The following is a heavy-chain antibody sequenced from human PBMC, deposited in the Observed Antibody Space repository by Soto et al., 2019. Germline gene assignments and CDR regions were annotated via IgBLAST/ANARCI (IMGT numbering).Heavy chain of an antibody. V-gene: IGHV1-2*02. CDR3: ARAVVVPQNWFDP. J-gene: IGHJ5*02. CDR1: VYTFTGYY. D-gene: IGHD2-2*01. CDR2: INPNSGGT. Sequence: ASVKVSCKPSVYTFTGYYMHWVRQAPGQGLEWMGWINPNSGGTNYAQKFQGRVTMTRDTSISTAYMELSRLRSDDTAVYYCARAVVVPQNWFDPWGQGTPVTVSS.